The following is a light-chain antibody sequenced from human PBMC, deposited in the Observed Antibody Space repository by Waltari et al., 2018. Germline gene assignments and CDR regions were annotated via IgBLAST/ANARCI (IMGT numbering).Light chain of an antibody. V-gene: IGKV4-1*01. CDR1: QSVLYSSNNKNY. J-gene: IGKJ4*01. CDR3: QQYYSTPLT. Sequence: DIVMTQSPESLAVSLGERATIDCKSSQSVLYSSNNKNYLDWYQQKPSQPPKLLISWASTRESGVPDRFSGSGSGTDFTLTISSLQAEDVAVYYCQQYYSTPLTFGGGTKVEIK. CDR2: WAS.